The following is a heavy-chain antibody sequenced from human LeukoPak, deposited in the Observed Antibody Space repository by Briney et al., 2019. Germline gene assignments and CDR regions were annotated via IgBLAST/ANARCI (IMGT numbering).Heavy chain of an antibody. CDR2: ISSSGSTI. Sequence: GGSLILSCAASGFTFSSYEMNWVRQAPGKGLEWVSYISSSGSTIYYADSVKGRFTISRDNAKNSLYLQMNSLRAEDTAVYYCAAPNYDILTGYGVGFDYWGQGTLVTVSS. V-gene: IGHV3-48*03. J-gene: IGHJ4*02. D-gene: IGHD3-9*01. CDR3: AAPNYDILTGYGVGFDY. CDR1: GFTFSSYE.